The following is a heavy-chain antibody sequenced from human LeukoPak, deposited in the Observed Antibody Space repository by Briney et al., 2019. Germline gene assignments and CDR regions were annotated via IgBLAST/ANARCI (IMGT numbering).Heavy chain of an antibody. CDR3: ARAAYSGSYHSDY. CDR1: GGSISSGDYY. J-gene: IGHJ4*02. Sequence: SETLSLTCTVSGGSISSGDYYWSWIRQPPGKGLEWIGYIYYSGSIYYNPSLKSRVTISLDTSKNQFSLKLSSVTAADTAVYYCARAAYSGSYHSDYWGQGTLVTVSS. V-gene: IGHV4-30-4*02. D-gene: IGHD1-26*01. CDR2: IYYSGSI.